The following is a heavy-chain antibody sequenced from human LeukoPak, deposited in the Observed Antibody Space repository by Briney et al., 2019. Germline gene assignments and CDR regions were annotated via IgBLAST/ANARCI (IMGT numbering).Heavy chain of an antibody. CDR2: IDPSDSYT. Sequence: GESLKISCKGSGYSFTSYWISWVRQMPGKGLEWMGRIDPSDSYTNYSPSFQGHATISADKSISTAYLQWSSLKASDTAMYYCARQVYNWNDGETGAFDIWGQGTMVTVSS. CDR3: ARQVYNWNDGETGAFDI. CDR1: GYSFTSYW. D-gene: IGHD1-1*01. V-gene: IGHV5-10-1*01. J-gene: IGHJ3*02.